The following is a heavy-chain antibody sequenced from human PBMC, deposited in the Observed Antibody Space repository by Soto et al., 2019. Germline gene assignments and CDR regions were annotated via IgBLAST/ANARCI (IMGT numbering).Heavy chain of an antibody. CDR1: GGSISSGDYY. CDR2: IYYSGST. J-gene: IGHJ4*02. V-gene: IGHV4-30-4*01. D-gene: IGHD3-22*01. Sequence: QVQLQESGPGLVKPSQTLSLTCTVSGGSISSGDYYWSWIRQPPGKGLEWIGYIYYSGSTYYNPSRKSRVTISVDTSKNQFSLKLSSVTAADTAVYYCAREERNYYDSSGYFNYWGQGTLVTVSS. CDR3: AREERNYYDSSGYFNY.